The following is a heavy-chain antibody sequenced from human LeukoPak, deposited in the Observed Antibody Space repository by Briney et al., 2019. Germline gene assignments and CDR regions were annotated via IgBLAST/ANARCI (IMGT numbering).Heavy chain of an antibody. CDR1: GGTFSSYA. D-gene: IGHD5-18*01. Sequence: GASVKVSCKASGGTFSSYAISWVRQAPGQGLEWMGGIIPIFGTANYAQKFQGRVTITADESTSTAYMELRSLRSDDTAVYYCARAVRGYSYAYLPYWGQGTLVTVSS. J-gene: IGHJ4*02. V-gene: IGHV1-69*01. CDR3: ARAVRGYSYAYLPY. CDR2: IIPIFGTA.